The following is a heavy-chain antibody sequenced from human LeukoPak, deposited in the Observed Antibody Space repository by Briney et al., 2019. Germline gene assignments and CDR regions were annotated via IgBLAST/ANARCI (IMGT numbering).Heavy chain of an antibody. CDR1: GFTFSSYW. CDR2: INWNGDNT. D-gene: IGHD3-9*01. J-gene: IGHJ4*02. V-gene: IGHV3-20*04. Sequence: PGGSLRLSCAASGFTFSSYWMSWVRQAPGKGLEWVSGINWNGDNTDYADSVKGRFTISRDNAKNSLYLQMNSLRGEDTALYYCARGWRYFDCWGQGTLVTVSS. CDR3: ARGWRYFDC.